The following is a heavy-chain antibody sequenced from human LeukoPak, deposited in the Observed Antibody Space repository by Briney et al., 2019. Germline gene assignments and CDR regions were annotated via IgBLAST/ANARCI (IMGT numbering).Heavy chain of an antibody. V-gene: IGHV4-59*08. Sequence: SSETLSLTCTVSGGSISSFYWSWIRQTPGKGLEWIGHIYFTGSSDLNPTLKSRFSISIDTSKNQFPLNLNSVTAADPAVYSCARRGAMVRGPAYPFAHWGQGVLVTVSS. CDR2: IYFTGSS. CDR1: GGSISSFY. J-gene: IGHJ4*02. D-gene: IGHD3-10*01. CDR3: ARRGAMVRGPAYPFAH.